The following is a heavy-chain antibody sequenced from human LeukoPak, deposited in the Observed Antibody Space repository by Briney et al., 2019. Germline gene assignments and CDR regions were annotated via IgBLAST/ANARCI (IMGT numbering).Heavy chain of an antibody. CDR3: ARLSAYGDYWPYYYYYYMDV. J-gene: IGHJ6*03. CDR2: INPNSGGT. Sequence: ASVKVSCKASGYTFTGYYMHWVRQAPGQGLEWMGWINPNSGGTNYAQKFQGRVTMTRDTSISTAYMELSSLRSEDTAVYYCARLSAYGDYWPYYYYYYMDVWGKGTTVTISS. V-gene: IGHV1-2*02. D-gene: IGHD4-17*01. CDR1: GYTFTGYY.